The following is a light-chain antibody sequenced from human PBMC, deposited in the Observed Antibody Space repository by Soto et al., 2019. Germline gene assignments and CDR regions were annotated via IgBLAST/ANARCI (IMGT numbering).Light chain of an antibody. CDR2: GAS. CDR3: QQYNNWHPWT. Sequence: EIVMTQSPATLSVSPGERATLSCRASQSVSSNLAWYQQKPGQAPRLLIYGASTRATGIPARFSGSGSGTEFTLTISRLQSEDFAVYYCQQYNNWHPWTFGQGTKVEI. V-gene: IGKV3-15*01. CDR1: QSVSSN. J-gene: IGKJ1*01.